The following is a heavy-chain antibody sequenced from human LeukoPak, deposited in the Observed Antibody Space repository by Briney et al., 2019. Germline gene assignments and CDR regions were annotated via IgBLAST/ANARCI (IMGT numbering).Heavy chain of an antibody. D-gene: IGHD3-22*01. CDR3: ARDRGTDDSSGYFTY. Sequence: SGTLSLTCTVSGGSISSYYWSWIRQPPGKGLELIGYFYYTGSTTYIPSLKSRVTISVDTSKNQFSLNLSSVTAADTAVYYCARDRGTDDSSGYFTYWGQGILVTVSS. J-gene: IGHJ4*02. CDR2: FYYTGST. V-gene: IGHV4-59*01. CDR1: GGSISSYY.